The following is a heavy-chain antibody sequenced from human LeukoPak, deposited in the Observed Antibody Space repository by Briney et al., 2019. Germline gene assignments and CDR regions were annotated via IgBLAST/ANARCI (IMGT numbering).Heavy chain of an antibody. Sequence: GGSLRLSCAVSGFTFDAYLMTWVRQAPGRGLEWVANVNQDGTEQYYVDSVRGRFTISRDNAKNSLYLQMNSLRDKDTALYYCARRAYDYGDFFDYWGQGTLVTVSS. V-gene: IGHV3-7*01. CDR1: GFTFDAYL. J-gene: IGHJ4*02. D-gene: IGHD4-17*01. CDR3: ARRAYDYGDFFDY. CDR2: VNQDGTEQ.